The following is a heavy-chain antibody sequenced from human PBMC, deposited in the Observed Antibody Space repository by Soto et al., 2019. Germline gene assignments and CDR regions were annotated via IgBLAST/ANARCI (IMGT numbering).Heavy chain of an antibody. CDR2: IYSGGST. V-gene: IGHV3-66*01. Sequence: GGSLRLSCAASGFTVSSNYMSWVRQAPGKGLEWVSVIYSGGSTYYAESVKGRFTISRDNSKNALYLQMNSLRAEDTAVYYCARVLSGEGYYYYYMDVWGKGTTVTVSS. D-gene: IGHD7-27*01. J-gene: IGHJ6*03. CDR1: GFTVSSNY. CDR3: ARVLSGEGYYYYYMDV.